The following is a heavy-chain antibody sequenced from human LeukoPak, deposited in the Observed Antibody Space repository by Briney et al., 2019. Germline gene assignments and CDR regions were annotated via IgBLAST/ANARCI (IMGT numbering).Heavy chain of an antibody. V-gene: IGHV3-7*01. Sequence: PGGSLRLSCPASGFTFSSYWMSWVRPAPGKGLEWVANIKKDGSEKYYVDSVKGRFTISRDNSKNTLYLQMNSLRADDTAVYYCAQDGQSFNSMWDYLDSWGRGTLVTVSS. D-gene: IGHD1-26*01. CDR2: IKKDGSEK. CDR1: GFTFSSYW. CDR3: AQDGQSFNSMWDYLDS. J-gene: IGHJ4*02.